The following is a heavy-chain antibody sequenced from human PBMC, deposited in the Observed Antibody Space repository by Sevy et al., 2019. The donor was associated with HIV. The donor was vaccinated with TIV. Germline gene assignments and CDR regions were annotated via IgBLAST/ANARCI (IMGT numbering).Heavy chain of an antibody. V-gene: IGHV3-23*01. CDR3: AKGYYGSESYYTFDY. CDR1: GFTFSSYA. J-gene: IGHJ4*02. D-gene: IGHD3-10*01. Sequence: GGSLRLSCAASGFTFSSYAMSWVRQAPGKGLEWVSAISGSGGSTYYADSVKGRFTISRDNSKNTLYLQMNSLRAEDTAVYYCAKGYYGSESYYTFDYLGQGTMVTVSS. CDR2: ISGSGGST.